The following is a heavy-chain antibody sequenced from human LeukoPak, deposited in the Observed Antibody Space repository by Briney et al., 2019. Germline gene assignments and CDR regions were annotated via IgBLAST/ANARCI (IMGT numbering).Heavy chain of an antibody. D-gene: IGHD3-22*01. CDR3: ARGDYYDSSGYYYSLSSWYYYGMDV. V-gene: IGHV4-59*01. CDR1: GGSISSYY. J-gene: IGHJ6*02. Sequence: PSETLSLTCTVSGGSISSYYWSWIRQPPGKGLEWIGYIYYSGSTNYNPSLKSRVTISVDTSKNQFSLKLSSVTAADTAVYYCARGDYYDSSGYYYSLSSWYYYGMDVWGQGTTVTVSS. CDR2: IYYSGST.